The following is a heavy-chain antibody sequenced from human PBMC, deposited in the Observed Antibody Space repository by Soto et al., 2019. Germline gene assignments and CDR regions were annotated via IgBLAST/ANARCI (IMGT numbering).Heavy chain of an antibody. D-gene: IGHD1-26*01. CDR3: ARDRRSYSDYFDY. CDR2: INHSGST. CDR1: GESFSGYY. J-gene: IGHJ4*02. Sequence: QVQLQQWGAGLLKPSETLSLTCAVYGESFSGYYWTWIRQPPGKGLEWIGEINHSGSTNYNTSLKSRVTIEVDTSKHQFSLKLSSVTAADTAVYYCARDRRSYSDYFDYWGQGTLVTVSS. V-gene: IGHV4-34*01.